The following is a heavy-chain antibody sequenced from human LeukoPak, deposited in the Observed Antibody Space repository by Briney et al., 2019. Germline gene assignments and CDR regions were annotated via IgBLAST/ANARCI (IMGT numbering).Heavy chain of an antibody. J-gene: IGHJ4*02. D-gene: IGHD3-16*02. Sequence: SSETLSLTCTVSGGSISSGSYYWSWIRQPAGKGLEWIGRIYTSGSTNYNPSLKSRVTISVDTSKNQFSLKLSSVTAADTAVYYCARDHYDYVWGSYRYSDYWGQGTLVTVSS. V-gene: IGHV4-61*02. CDR1: GGSISSGSYY. CDR2: IYTSGST. CDR3: ARDHYDYVWGSYRYSDY.